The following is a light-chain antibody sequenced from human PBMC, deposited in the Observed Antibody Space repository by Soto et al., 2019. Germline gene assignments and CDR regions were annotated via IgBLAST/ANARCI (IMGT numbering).Light chain of an antibody. CDR1: QSVSSNY. Sequence: ELMLTQSPGTLSFSPGERATLSCRASQSVSSNYLAWYQQKPGQAPRLLMYGASKRATGIPDRFSGSGSGTDFTLTISRLEPEDFAVYYCQQYYSSSYTFGQGTKLEIK. V-gene: IGKV3-20*01. CDR3: QQYYSSSYT. CDR2: GAS. J-gene: IGKJ2*01.